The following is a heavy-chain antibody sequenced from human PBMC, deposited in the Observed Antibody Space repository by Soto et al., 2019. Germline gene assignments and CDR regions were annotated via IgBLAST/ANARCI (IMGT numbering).Heavy chain of an antibody. Sequence: QVQLVQSGAEVKRPGASVKVSCKASGDTFSNLDVNWVRQATGQGPEWMGWMYPNNGQTAYARTFQGRVTMTWNSSTSTAYMELSSLTSEDPAVYYCATMIRGLIHWLDPWGQGTLVTVSS. CDR2: MYPNNGQT. J-gene: IGHJ5*02. CDR1: GDTFSNLD. D-gene: IGHD3-16*01. CDR3: ATMIRGLIHWLDP. V-gene: IGHV1-8*01.